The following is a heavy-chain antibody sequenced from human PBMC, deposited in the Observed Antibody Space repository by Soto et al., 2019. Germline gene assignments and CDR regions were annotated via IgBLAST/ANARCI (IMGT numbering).Heavy chain of an antibody. CDR1: GYTFTSYG. CDR2: ISAYNGNT. Sequence: GASVKVSCKASGYTFTSYGIRWVRQAPGQGLEWMGWISAYNGNTNYAQKLQGRVTMTTDTSTSTAYMELRSLRSDDTAVYYCSRDVPDCSGGSSYAPGFDPWGQGTLVTVSS. D-gene: IGHD2-15*01. CDR3: SRDVPDCSGGSSYAPGFDP. J-gene: IGHJ5*02. V-gene: IGHV1-18*01.